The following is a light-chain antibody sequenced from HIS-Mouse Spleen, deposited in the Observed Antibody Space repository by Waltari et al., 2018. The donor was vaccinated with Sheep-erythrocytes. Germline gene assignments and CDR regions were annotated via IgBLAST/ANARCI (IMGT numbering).Light chain of an antibody. J-gene: IGLJ1*01. CDR1: SSNIGSNT. V-gene: IGLV1-44*01. CDR3: AAWDDSLNGYV. Sequence: QSVLTQPPSASGTPGQRVTISCSGSSSNIGSNTVNWYQQLPGTAPKLLIYSNNQRPSGVPYRFSGYKAGTSASLAISGRHSEDEADYYCAAWDDSLNGYVFGTGTKVTVL. CDR2: SNN.